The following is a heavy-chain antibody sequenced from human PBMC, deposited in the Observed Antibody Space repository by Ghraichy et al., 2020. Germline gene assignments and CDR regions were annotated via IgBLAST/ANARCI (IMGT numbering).Heavy chain of an antibody. CDR3: ARVPSSSYYWFDP. D-gene: IGHD6-13*01. CDR2: IYSTGST. V-gene: IGHV4-59*08. CDR1: GGSISGYY. J-gene: IGHJ5*02. Sequence: SETLSLTCTVSGGSISGYYWSWIRQPPGKGLEWIGHIYSTGSTNYNPSLKSRVTISVDTSNQFSLKLSSVTAADTAVYYCARVPSSSYYWFDPWGQGTLVTVSS.